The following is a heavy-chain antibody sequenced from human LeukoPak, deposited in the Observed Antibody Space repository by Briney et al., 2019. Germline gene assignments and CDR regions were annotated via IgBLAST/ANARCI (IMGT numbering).Heavy chain of an antibody. D-gene: IGHD4-23*01. CDR2: ISGSGGST. V-gene: IGHV3-23*01. Sequence: PGGSLRLSYAASGFTFSSYGMSWVRQAPGKGLEWVSAISGSGGSTYYADSVKGRFTISRDNSKNTLYLQMNSLRAEDTAVYYCAKDHLPKYGGSANFDYWGQGTLVTVSS. J-gene: IGHJ4*02. CDR3: AKDHLPKYGGSANFDY. CDR1: GFTFSSYG.